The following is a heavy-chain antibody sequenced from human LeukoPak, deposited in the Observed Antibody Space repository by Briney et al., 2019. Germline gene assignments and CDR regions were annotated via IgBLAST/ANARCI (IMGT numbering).Heavy chain of an antibody. V-gene: IGHV1-2*02. Sequence: GASVKVSCKASGYTFTDYSIHWVRQVPGQGLEWMGWIDPNSDGTNYAQKFQGRVTITRDTSISTAYMELSRLRSEDTAVYYCASERRGYSSPDYWGQGTLVTVSS. CDR2: IDPNSDGT. J-gene: IGHJ4*02. D-gene: IGHD6-13*01. CDR1: GYTFTDYS. CDR3: ASERRGYSSPDY.